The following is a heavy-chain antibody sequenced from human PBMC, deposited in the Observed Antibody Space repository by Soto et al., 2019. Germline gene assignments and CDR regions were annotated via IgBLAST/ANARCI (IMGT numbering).Heavy chain of an antibody. CDR1: GFSLTSPGMC. CDR2: IERDDDDK. V-gene: IGHV2-70*13. J-gene: IGHJ6*02. D-gene: IGHD1-20*01. Sequence: GPTLVNPTETLTLTCTFSGFSLTSPGMCVSWIRQSPGKALEWLALIERDDDDKYYSTSLKTRLTISKDTRKNQVVLTMANMEPADTATYYCARSIRGPRRFNGMDVWGQGT. CDR3: ARSIRGPRRFNGMDV.